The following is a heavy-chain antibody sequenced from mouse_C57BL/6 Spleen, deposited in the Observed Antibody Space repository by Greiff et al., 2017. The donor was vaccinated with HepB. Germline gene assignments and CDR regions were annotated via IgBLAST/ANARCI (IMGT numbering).Heavy chain of an antibody. Sequence: ESGPGMVKPSQSLSLTCTVTGYSITSGYDWHWIRHFPGNKLEWMGYISYSGSTNYNPSLKSRISITHDTSKNHFFLKLNSVTTEDTATYYCARGSPLLYYFDYWGQGTTLTVSS. CDR3: ARGSPLLYYFDY. CDR2: ISYSGST. D-gene: IGHD1-1*01. J-gene: IGHJ2*01. V-gene: IGHV3-1*01. CDR1: GYSITSGYD.